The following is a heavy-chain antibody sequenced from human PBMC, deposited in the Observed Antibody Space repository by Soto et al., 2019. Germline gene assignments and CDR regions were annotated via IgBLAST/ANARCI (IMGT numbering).Heavy chain of an antibody. CDR3: ARDHPRGYSGYDSLDY. Sequence: EVQLVESGGGLVQPGGSLRLSCAASGFTFSSYWMSWVRQAPGKGLEWVANIKQDGSEKYYVDSVKGRFTISRDNAKNSLYLQMNSLRAEDTAVYYCARDHPRGYSGYDSLDYWGQGTLVTVSS. CDR1: GFTFSSYW. V-gene: IGHV3-7*01. J-gene: IGHJ4*02. D-gene: IGHD5-12*01. CDR2: IKQDGSEK.